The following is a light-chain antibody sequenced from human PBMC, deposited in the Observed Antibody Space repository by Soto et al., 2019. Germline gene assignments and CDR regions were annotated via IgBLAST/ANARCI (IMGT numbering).Light chain of an antibody. Sequence: DIQMTQSPSSLSASVGDRVTITCQASQDISNYLNWYQQKPGKAPKLLIYDASNLETGVPSRFSGSGSGTDFTFSISSLQPEDIATYYCQQYDNLPYAFGHGNKLEIK. CDR2: DAS. V-gene: IGKV1-33*01. CDR3: QQYDNLPYA. J-gene: IGKJ2*01. CDR1: QDISNY.